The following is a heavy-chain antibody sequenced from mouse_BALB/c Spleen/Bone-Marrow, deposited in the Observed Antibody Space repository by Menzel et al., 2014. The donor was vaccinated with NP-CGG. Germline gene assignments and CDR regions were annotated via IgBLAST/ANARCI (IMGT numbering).Heavy chain of an antibody. J-gene: IGHJ2*01. CDR2: IYPGEGDT. CDR3: SREPSNWGYY. V-gene: IGHV1-87*01. CDR1: GYTITTYW. Sequence: VQLVESGAELARPGASVKLSCKTSGYTITTYWMHWVKQRPGQGLEWIGAIYPGEGDTRYTQKFKGKATLTADKSSSTAYMQLSNLTSEDSAVYYCSREPSNWGYYWGQGTTLTVSS.